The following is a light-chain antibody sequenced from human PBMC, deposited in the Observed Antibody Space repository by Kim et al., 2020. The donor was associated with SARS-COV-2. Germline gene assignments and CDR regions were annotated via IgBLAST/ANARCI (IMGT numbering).Light chain of an antibody. V-gene: IGLV3-27*01. CDR1: VLAKKY. CDR2: KDS. Sequence: VSPRQTARITCSGDVLAKKYARWFQQKPGQAPVLVIYKDSERPSGIPERFSGSSSGTTVTLTISGAQVEDEADYYCYSAADNNLVFGGGTKLTVL. CDR3: YSAADNNLV. J-gene: IGLJ3*02.